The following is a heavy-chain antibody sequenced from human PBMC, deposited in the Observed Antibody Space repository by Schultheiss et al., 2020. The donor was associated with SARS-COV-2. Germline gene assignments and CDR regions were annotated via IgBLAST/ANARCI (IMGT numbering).Heavy chain of an antibody. CDR3: AKAPGGTSYLPFDF. CDR1: GFTFSNYA. J-gene: IGHJ4*02. Sequence: GGSLRLSCAASGFTFSNYAMTWVRQAPGKGLEWVSTISGSDTTYYANSVKGRFTISRDTSKNTLYLQMNSLRAEDTAVYSCAKAPGGTSYLPFDFWGQGTLVTVSS. CDR2: ISGSDTT. V-gene: IGHV3-23*01. D-gene: IGHD4-23*01.